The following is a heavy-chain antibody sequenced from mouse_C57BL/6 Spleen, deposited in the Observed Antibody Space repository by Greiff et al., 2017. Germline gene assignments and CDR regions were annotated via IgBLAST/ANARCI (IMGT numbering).Heavy chain of an antibody. J-gene: IGHJ3*01. CDR3: ARREDYGSFPAWFAY. CDR1: GFNIKDDY. D-gene: IGHD1-1*01. CDR2: ILPGSGST. V-gene: IGHV1-9*01. Sequence: QVQLQQSGAELVRPGASVKLSCTASGFNIKDDYMHWVKQRPGHGLEWIGEILPGSGSTNYNEKFKGKATFTADTSSNTAYMQLSSLTTEDSAIYYCARREDYGSFPAWFAYWGQGTLVTVSA.